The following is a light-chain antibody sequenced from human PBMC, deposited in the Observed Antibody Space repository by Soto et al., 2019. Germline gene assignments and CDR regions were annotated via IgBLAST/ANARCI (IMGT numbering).Light chain of an antibody. V-gene: IGKV3-20*01. CDR3: QKYGTAPFT. CDR1: QSLTSGY. CDR2: GAS. J-gene: IGKJ2*01. Sequence: EIVLTQSPGTLSLSPGERATLSCRTSQSLTSGYLAWYQQKPGQALRLLIYGASNRATGIPDRFSGGGSGTDFTLTISRLEPEDFAVYFCQKYGTAPFTFGQGTKVEIK.